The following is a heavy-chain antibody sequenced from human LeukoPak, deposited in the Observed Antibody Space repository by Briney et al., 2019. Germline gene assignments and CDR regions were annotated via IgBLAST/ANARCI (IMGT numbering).Heavy chain of an antibody. J-gene: IGHJ4*02. CDR2: IYYSGST. Sequence: SETLSLTCTVSGGSISSYYWSWIRQPPGKGLEWIGYIYYSGSTNYNPSLKSRVTISVDTSKNQFSLKLSSVTAADTAVYYCARGDYGGYVDYWGQGTLVTVSS. CDR1: GGSISSYY. V-gene: IGHV4-59*01. D-gene: IGHD4-23*01. CDR3: ARGDYGGYVDY.